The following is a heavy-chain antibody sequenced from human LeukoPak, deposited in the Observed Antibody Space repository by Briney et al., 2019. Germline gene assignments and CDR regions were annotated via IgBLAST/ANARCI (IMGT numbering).Heavy chain of an antibody. J-gene: IGHJ4*02. D-gene: IGHD5-18*01. CDR2: IFPIFGTA. Sequence: SVKVSCKASGGTFSSYAISWVRQAPGQGLEWMGGIFPIFGTANYAQKFQGRVTITADESTSTAYMKLSSLRSEDTAVYYCATSETRGYSYSIDYWGQGTLVTVSS. CDR1: GGTFSSYA. V-gene: IGHV1-69*01. CDR3: ATSETRGYSYSIDY.